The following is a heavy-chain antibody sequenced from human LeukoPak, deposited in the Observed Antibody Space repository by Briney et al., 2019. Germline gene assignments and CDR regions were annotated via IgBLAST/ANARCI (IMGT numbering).Heavy chain of an antibody. CDR2: INHSGST. CDR3: ARGRNQKNRIVVPAATRGASDI. D-gene: IGHD2-2*01. Sequence: SETLSLTCAVYGGSFSGYYWSWIRQPPGKGLEWIGEINHSGSTNYNPSLKSRDTISVDTSKNQFSLKLSSVTAADTAVYYCARGRNQKNRIVVPAATRGASDIWGQGTMVTVSS. CDR1: GGSFSGYY. V-gene: IGHV4-34*01. J-gene: IGHJ3*02.